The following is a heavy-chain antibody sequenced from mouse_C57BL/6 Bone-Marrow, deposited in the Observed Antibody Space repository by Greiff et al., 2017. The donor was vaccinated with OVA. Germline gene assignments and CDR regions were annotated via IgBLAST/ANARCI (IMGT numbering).Heavy chain of an antibody. CDR2: ISYDGSN. D-gene: IGHD2-4*01. CDR3: ARNYDYDREAMDY. CDR1: GYSITSGYY. J-gene: IGHJ4*01. Sequence: EVQLQQSGPGLVKPSQSLSLTCSVTGYSITSGYYWNWIRQFPGNKLEWMGYISYDGSNNYNPSLKNRISITRDTSKNQFFLKLNSVTTEDTATYYCARNYDYDREAMDYWGQGTSVTVSS. V-gene: IGHV3-6*01.